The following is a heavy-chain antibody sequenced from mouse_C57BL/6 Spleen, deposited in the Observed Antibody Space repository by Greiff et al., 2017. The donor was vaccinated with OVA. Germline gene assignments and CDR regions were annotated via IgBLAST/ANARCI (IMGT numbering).Heavy chain of an antibody. CDR2: IWRGGST. J-gene: IGHJ4*01. CDR3: AIITTVVGNYAMDY. V-gene: IGHV2-5*01. Sequence: VKVVESGPGLVQPSQSLSITCTVSGFSLTSYGVHWVRQSPGKGLEWLGVIWRGGSTDYNAAFMSRLSITKDNSKSQVFFKMNSLQADDTAIYYCAIITTVVGNYAMDYWGQGTSVTVSS. CDR1: GFSLTSYG. D-gene: IGHD1-1*01.